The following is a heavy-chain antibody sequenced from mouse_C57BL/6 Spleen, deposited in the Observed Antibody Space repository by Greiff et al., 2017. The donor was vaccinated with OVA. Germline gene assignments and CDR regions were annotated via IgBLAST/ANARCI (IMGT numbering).Heavy chain of an antibody. J-gene: IGHJ2*01. Sequence: VQLQQPGAELVKPGASVKVSCKASGYTFTSYWIHWVKQRPGQGLEWIGRIHPSDSDNNYNQKFKGKATLTVDKSSSTAYMQLSSLTSEDSAVYYCAIPLYDYDDCFDYWGQGTTLTVSS. CDR1: GYTFTSYW. V-gene: IGHV1-74*01. D-gene: IGHD2-4*01. CDR3: AIPLYDYDDCFDY. CDR2: IHPSDSDN.